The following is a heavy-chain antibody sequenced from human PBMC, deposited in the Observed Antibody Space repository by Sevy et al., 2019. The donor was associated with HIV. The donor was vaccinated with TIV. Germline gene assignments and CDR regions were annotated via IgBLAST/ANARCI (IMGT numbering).Heavy chain of an antibody. CDR2: IYYNGHI. CDR3: AGENAWGRGYS. Sequence: ETLSLTFTVSGGSITSLYWNWIRQPPGKGLEWIAIIYYNGHINYNPSLKSRVTLSLDTSKNQFSLRLSSVTAADTAMYYCAGENAWGRGYSWGQGTLVTVSS. CDR1: GGSITSLY. V-gene: IGHV4-59*08. D-gene: IGHD1-26*01. J-gene: IGHJ4*02.